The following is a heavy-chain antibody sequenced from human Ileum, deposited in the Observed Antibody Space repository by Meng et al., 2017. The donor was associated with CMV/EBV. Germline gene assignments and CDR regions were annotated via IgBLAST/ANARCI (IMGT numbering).Heavy chain of an antibody. CDR1: GGPFSGYY. V-gene: IGHV4-34*01. Sequence: VQLQQWGAGLLKPSETLSLTCAVYGGPFSGYYWTWIRQSPGRGLEWIGEIDHSGSTNCIPSLKSRVTMSVDTPNNQFSLKLSSVTAADTAVYYCARGRWRGYISGYMYNWFDPWGQGTLVTVSS. D-gene: IGHD5-18*01. CDR3: ARGRWRGYISGYMYNWFDP. CDR2: IDHSGST. J-gene: IGHJ5*02.